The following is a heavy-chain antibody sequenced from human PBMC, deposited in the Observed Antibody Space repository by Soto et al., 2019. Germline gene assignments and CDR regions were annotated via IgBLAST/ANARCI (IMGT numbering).Heavy chain of an antibody. CDR2: ISGYNGNT. D-gene: IGHD4-17*01. CDR1: GYTFTSYD. V-gene: IGHV1-18*01. CDR3: ARVSATTHHGFDI. J-gene: IGHJ3*02. Sequence: QVQVVQSGSEVKKPGASVKVSCKTSGYTFTSYDISWVRQAPGQGLEWMEWISGYNGNTNYVQKLQGRVTRTTDPSTSPGFLELSSLRSDDTAVYYCARVSATTHHGFDIWGQGTMVIVSS.